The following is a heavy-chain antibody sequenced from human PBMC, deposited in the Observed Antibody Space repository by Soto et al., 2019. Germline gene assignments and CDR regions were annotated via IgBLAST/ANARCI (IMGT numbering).Heavy chain of an antibody. CDR2: IVVGSGNT. V-gene: IGHV1-58*01. J-gene: IGHJ6*02. CDR1: GIAFTSSA. Sequence: PVRASCKASGIAFTSSAVQWVRQARGQRLEWIGWIVVGSGNTNYAQKFQERVTITRDMSTSTAYMELSSLRSEDMAVYYCAANRRYCCIASCYTYYYYYGMDGWGRGTTVTVSS. D-gene: IGHD2-2*02. CDR3: AANRRYCCIASCYTYYYYYGMDG.